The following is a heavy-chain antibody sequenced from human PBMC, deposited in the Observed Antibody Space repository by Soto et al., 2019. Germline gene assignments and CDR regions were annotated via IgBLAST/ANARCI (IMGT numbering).Heavy chain of an antibody. CDR1: GGSISSYY. J-gene: IGHJ6*02. CDR2: IYYSGNT. CDR3: ARQNWLDTTGYVVGHDYHGLDV. D-gene: IGHD3-22*01. V-gene: IGHV4-59*01. Sequence: SETLSLTCTVSGGSISSYYWSWIRQPPGKGLEWIGYIYYSGNTNYNPSFQSRVTISVDTSNKWFALKLSSVTAADTAVYYCARQNWLDTTGYVVGHDYHGLDVWGQGTTVTVSS.